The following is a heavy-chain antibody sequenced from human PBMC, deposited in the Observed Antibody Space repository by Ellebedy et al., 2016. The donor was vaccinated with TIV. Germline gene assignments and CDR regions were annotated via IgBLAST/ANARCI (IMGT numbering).Heavy chain of an antibody. Sequence: ASVKVSXXVSGYTLTELSMHWVRQAPGEGLEWMGGFDPEDGETIYAQKFQGRVTMTEDTSTDTAYMELSSLRSEDTAVYYCARGEMATISRYYYYYGMDVWGQGTTVTVSS. J-gene: IGHJ6*02. CDR1: GYTLTELS. CDR2: FDPEDGET. D-gene: IGHD5-24*01. CDR3: ARGEMATISRYYYYYGMDV. V-gene: IGHV1-24*01.